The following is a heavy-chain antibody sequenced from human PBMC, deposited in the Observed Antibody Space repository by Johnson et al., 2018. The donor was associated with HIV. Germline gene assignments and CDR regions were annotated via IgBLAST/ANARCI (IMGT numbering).Heavy chain of an antibody. CDR3: ARAIGNWDAFDI. D-gene: IGHD7-27*01. J-gene: IGHJ3*02. Sequence: VQLVESGGGLVQPGGSLRLSCAASGFTVSSNYMSWVRQAPGKGLEWASVIYSGASTYYADSAKGRFTISRDISKNTRYLKMNSLRAEDTAVYYCARAIGNWDAFDIWGQGTMVTVSS. V-gene: IGHV3-66*02. CDR2: IYSGAST. CDR1: GFTVSSNY.